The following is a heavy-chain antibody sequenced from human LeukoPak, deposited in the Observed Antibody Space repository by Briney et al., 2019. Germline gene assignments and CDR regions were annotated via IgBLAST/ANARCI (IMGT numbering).Heavy chain of an antibody. CDR3: AGVLAASGWYLFDY. V-gene: IGHV4-59*01. D-gene: IGHD6-19*01. CDR2: IYYSGYT. CDR1: GGSINTYY. Sequence: SETLSLTCTVSGGSINTYYWSWVRQPPGMGLEWIGYIYYSGYTNYNPSLKSRVTISVDTSKNQLSLKLKSVTAADTAVYYCAGVLAASGWYLFDYWGQGTLVTVSS. J-gene: IGHJ4*02.